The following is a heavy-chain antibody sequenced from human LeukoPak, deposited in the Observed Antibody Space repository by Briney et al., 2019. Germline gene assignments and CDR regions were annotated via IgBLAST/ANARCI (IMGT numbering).Heavy chain of an antibody. CDR2: INQDGSEK. CDR3: ASSRN. V-gene: IGHV3-7*02. J-gene: IGHJ4*02. Sequence: GGSLRLFCVASGFTVSSDHMNWVRHAPGKGLEWVANINQDGSEKYYVDSVKGRFTISRDNAKNSLYLQMNSLKDEDTSVYYCASSRNWGQGTLVTVSS. CDR1: GFTVSSDH.